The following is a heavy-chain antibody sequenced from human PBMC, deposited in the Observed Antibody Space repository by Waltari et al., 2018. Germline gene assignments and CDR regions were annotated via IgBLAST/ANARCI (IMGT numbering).Heavy chain of an antibody. CDR2: IYYSGST. V-gene: IGHV4-39*01. Sequence: QLQLQESGPGLVKPSETLSLTCTVSGGSISISSYYWGWIRQPPGKGLEWIGCIYYSGSTYYNPSLKSRVPISVDTSKNQFSLKLSSVTAADTAVYYCARAYCSSTSCYEAPFDYWGQGTLVTVSS. CDR1: GGSISISSYY. J-gene: IGHJ4*02. CDR3: ARAYCSSTSCYEAPFDY. D-gene: IGHD2-2*01.